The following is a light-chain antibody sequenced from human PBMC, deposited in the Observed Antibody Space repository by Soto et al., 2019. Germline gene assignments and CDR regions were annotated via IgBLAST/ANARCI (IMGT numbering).Light chain of an antibody. CDR2: QAS. Sequence: DIQMTQSPSTLPASVGDRVTITCRASQSITPWVAWYQQKPGKAPKLLIYQASRLESGVPSRFSGSGSGTEFTLTISRLQPDDFATYYCQQYNRGTFGQGTKVEIK. CDR1: QSITPW. J-gene: IGKJ1*01. V-gene: IGKV1-5*03. CDR3: QQYNRGT.